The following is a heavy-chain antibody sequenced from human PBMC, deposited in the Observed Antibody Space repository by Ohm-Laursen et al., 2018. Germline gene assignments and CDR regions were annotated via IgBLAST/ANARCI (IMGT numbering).Heavy chain of an antibody. Sequence: SLRLSCAASGFTFSSYAMSWVRQAPGKGLEWVSAISGSGGSTYYADSVKGRFTISRDNSKNTLYLQMNSLRAEDTAVYYCTTEAPRILLDAERNDAFDIWGQGTMVTVSS. V-gene: IGHV3-23*01. J-gene: IGHJ3*02. D-gene: IGHD2/OR15-2a*01. CDR3: TTEAPRILLDAERNDAFDI. CDR1: GFTFSSYA. CDR2: ISGSGGST.